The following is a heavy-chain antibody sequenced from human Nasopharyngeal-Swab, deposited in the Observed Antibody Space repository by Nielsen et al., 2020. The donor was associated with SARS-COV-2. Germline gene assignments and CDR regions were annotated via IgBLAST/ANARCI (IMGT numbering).Heavy chain of an antibody. D-gene: IGHD3-10*01. CDR3: ARGRRSQRLTMVRGVIYGMDV. CDR1: GGSFSGYY. Sequence: SETLSLTCAVYGGSFSGYYCSWIRQPPGKGLEWSGEINHSGSTNYNPSFKSRVTISVDTSKNQFSLKLSSVTASDTAVYFCARGRRSQRLTMVRGVIYGMDVWGQGTTVTVSS. J-gene: IGHJ6*02. CDR2: INHSGST. V-gene: IGHV4-34*01.